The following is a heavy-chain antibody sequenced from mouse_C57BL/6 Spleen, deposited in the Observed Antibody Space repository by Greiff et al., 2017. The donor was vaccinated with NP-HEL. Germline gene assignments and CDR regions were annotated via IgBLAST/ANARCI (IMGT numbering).Heavy chain of an antibody. CDR2: IHPNSGST. CDR1: GYTFTSYW. V-gene: IGHV1-64*01. CDR3: ARRNYDTLFDY. D-gene: IGHD2-4*01. J-gene: IGHJ2*01. Sequence: QVQLQQPGAELVKPGASVKLSCKASGYTFTSYWMHWVKQRPGQGLEWIGMIHPNSGSTNYNEKFKSKATLTVDKSSSTAYMQLSSLTSEDSAVYYCARRNYDTLFDYWGQGTTLTVSS.